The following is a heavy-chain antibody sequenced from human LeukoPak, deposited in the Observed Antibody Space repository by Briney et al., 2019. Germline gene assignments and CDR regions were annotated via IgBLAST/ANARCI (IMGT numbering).Heavy chain of an antibody. D-gene: IGHD4-17*01. CDR1: AFTFNTNP. J-gene: IGHJ4*02. Sequence: PGGSLRLSCAASAFTFNTNPMAWVRQAPGKGLEWVSLISDSGGRTYYADSVKGRFTISRDNSKNTLYLQTSSLRVEDTAIYYCAKERQTTTAFDSWGQGTLVTVSS. V-gene: IGHV3-23*01. CDR3: AKERQTTTAFDS. CDR2: ISDSGGRT.